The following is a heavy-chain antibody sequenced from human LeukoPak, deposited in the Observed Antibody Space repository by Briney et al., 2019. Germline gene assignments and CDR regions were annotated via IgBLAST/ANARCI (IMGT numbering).Heavy chain of an antibody. Sequence: SETLSLTCTVSGGSITSNFWSWIRQPPGKGLEWIGYIYNIGYIYNSWSTSYNPTLKSRATISADTSKNQFSLKLNSVTAADTALYYCARAKPDWNPPDYWGQGTLVTVTS. D-gene: IGHD1-1*01. J-gene: IGHJ4*02. V-gene: IGHV4-59*08. CDR2: IYNSWST. CDR3: ARAKPDWNPPDY. CDR1: GGSITSNF.